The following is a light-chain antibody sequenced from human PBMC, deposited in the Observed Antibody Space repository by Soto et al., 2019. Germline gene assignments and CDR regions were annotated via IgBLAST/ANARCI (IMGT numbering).Light chain of an antibody. CDR2: GAS. J-gene: IGKJ1*01. CDR1: QSVSSSY. Sequence: EIVLTQSPGTLSLSPGERATLSCRASQSVSSSYLAWYQQKPGQGPRLLIYGASSRATGIPDRFSGSGSGTDFTLTISRLEPEECAVYYCHQYGSSPATFGQGTKVDIK. V-gene: IGKV3-20*01. CDR3: HQYGSSPAT.